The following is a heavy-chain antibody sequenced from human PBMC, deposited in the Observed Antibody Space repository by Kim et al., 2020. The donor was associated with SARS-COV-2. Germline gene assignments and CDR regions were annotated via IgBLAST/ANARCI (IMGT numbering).Heavy chain of an antibody. CDR2: IKEDGSEK. D-gene: IGHD6-19*01. V-gene: IGHV3-7*03. CDR3: ARGGWRSPDY. J-gene: IGHJ4*02. Sequence: GGSLRLSCAASGFIFTTYWMSWVRQAPGKGLEWVAIIKEDGSEKNYVDSVKGRFTISRDNAKNSVYLQMNSLRAEDTAVYYCARGGWRSPDYWGQGTLVTVSS. CDR1: GFIFTTYW.